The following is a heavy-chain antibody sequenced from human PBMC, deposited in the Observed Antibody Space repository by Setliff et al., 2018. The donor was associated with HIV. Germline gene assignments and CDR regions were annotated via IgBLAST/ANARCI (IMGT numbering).Heavy chain of an antibody. CDR1: GFTFSNYG. CDR3: AKEGGSTYAFDI. V-gene: IGHV3-30*02. J-gene: IGHJ3*02. Sequence: GGSLRLSCAASGFTFSNYGLHWVRQAPGKGLEWVAFIKYDGSDKYYADSVKGRFTISRDNSKNSLYLQMNSLKPEDTALYYCAKEGGSTYAFDIWGQGTMVTVSS. CDR2: IKYDGSDK. D-gene: IGHD1-26*01.